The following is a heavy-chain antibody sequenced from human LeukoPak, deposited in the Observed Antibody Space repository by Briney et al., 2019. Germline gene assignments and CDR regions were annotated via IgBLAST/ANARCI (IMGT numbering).Heavy chain of an antibody. CDR2: VKHDGSEE. Sequence: GVSLRLSCAASGFTFSIYWMRWVPQSPGRGMGRVAKVKHDGSEEYYVDSVKGRLTISRNNAKNSLYLQVNSLRAEDTAVYYCARNQRRLDYWGQGTLVTVSS. D-gene: IGHD1-14*01. CDR1: GFTFSIYW. J-gene: IGHJ4*02. V-gene: IGHV3-7*01. CDR3: ARNQRRLDY.